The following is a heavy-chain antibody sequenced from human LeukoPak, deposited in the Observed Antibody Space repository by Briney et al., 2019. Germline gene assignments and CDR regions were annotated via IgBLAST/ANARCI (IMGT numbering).Heavy chain of an antibody. CDR1: GFTFSNYW. CDR2: IISDGSST. V-gene: IGHV3-74*01. Sequence: PGGSLRLSCAASGFTFSNYWMHWVRQTPGNGLVWVSRIISDGSSTTYADSVKGRFTISRDNAKNTLYLQMNSLRAENTAVYYCARDGSLPDYWGQGTLVTVSS. CDR3: ARDGSLPDY. J-gene: IGHJ4*02.